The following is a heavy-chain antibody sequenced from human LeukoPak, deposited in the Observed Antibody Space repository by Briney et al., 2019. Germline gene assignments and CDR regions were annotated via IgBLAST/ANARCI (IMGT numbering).Heavy chain of an antibody. V-gene: IGHV3-30*18. D-gene: IGHD3-10*01. CDR1: GFTFSSYG. J-gene: IGHJ4*02. CDR2: ISYDGSNK. Sequence: GGSLRLSCAASGFTFSSYGMHWVRQAPGKGLEWVAVISYDGSNKYYADSVKGRFTISRDNSKNTLYLQMNSLRAEDTAVYYCAKCVYYYGSGISPFDYWGQGTLVTVSS. CDR3: AKCVYYYGSGISPFDY.